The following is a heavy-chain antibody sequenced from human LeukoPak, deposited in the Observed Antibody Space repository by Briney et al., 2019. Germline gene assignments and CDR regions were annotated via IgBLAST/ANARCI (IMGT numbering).Heavy chain of an antibody. V-gene: IGHV3-53*01. Sequence: PGGSLRLSCAASGFTVNSSYMSWVRQAPGKGLEWVSLIYSGGSTNYPDSVRGRFTISRDNSKNTLYLQMNSLRVGDTAVYYCASGRGFYWGQGTLVTVSS. J-gene: IGHJ4*02. D-gene: IGHD1-26*01. CDR3: ASGRGFY. CDR2: IYSGGST. CDR1: GFTVNSSY.